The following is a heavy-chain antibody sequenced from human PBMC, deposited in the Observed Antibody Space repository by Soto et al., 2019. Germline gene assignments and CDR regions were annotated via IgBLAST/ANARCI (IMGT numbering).Heavy chain of an antibody. Sequence: QVQLVESGGGVVQPGRSLRLSCAASGFTFSSYGMHWVRQAPGKGLEWVAVISYDGSNKYYADSVKGRFTISRDNSKNTLYLQMNSLRAEDTAVYYCAKVGVESTISYFDYWGQGTLVTVSS. CDR3: AKVGVESTISYFDY. V-gene: IGHV3-30*18. J-gene: IGHJ4*02. CDR2: ISYDGSNK. D-gene: IGHD2-21*02. CDR1: GFTFSSYG.